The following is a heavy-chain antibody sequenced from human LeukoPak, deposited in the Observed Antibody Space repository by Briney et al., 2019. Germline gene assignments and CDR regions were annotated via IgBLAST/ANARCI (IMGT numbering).Heavy chain of an antibody. D-gene: IGHD2-8*01. CDR2: MNPNSGNT. CDR3: ARDYVDDIPMIKDY. J-gene: IGHJ4*02. V-gene: IGHV1-8*01. CDR1: GYTFTSYD. Sequence: ASVTVSCTASGYTFTSYDINWVRQATGQGLEWMGWMNPNSGNTGYAQKFQGRVTLTRDTSTSTVHMELSSLRSEDTAVYYCARDYVDDIPMIKDYWGQGTLVTVSS.